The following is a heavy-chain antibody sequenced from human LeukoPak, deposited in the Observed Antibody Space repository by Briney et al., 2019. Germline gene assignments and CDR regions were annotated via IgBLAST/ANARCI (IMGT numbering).Heavy chain of an antibody. D-gene: IGHD2-15*01. Sequence: SETLSLTCTVSGYSISSGYYWGWIRQPPGKGLEWIGSIYHSGSTYYNPSLKSRVTISVDTSKDQFSLKLSSVTAAGTAVYYCARGYCSGGSCYSYYYYNYMDVWGKGTTVTVSS. V-gene: IGHV4-38-2*02. CDR1: GYSISSGYY. J-gene: IGHJ6*03. CDR2: IYHSGST. CDR3: ARGYCSGGSCYSYYYYNYMDV.